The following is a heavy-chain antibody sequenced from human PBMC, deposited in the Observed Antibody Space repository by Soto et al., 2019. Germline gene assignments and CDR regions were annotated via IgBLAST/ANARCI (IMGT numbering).Heavy chain of an antibody. J-gene: IGHJ5*02. CDR3: ARVGTVQLERRGWFDP. V-gene: IGHV4-34*01. D-gene: IGHD1-1*01. CDR1: GGSFSGYY. CDR2: INHSGST. Sequence: QVQLQQWGAGLLKPSETLSLTCAVYGGSFSGYYWSWIRQPPGKGLEWIGEINHSGSTNYNPSLKSRVTISEDTSKNQFSLKLSSVTAADTAVYYCARVGTVQLERRGWFDPWGQGTLVTVSS.